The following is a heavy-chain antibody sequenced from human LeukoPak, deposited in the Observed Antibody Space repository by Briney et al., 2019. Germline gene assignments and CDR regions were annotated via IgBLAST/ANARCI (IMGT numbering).Heavy chain of an antibody. J-gene: IGHJ6*03. V-gene: IGHV4-59*01. CDR2: INYSGST. Sequence: PSETLSLTCTVSGGSISSYYWSWIRQPPGRGLEWFGSINYSGSTNYNPSLKSRVTISVDTSKNQFSLKLSSVTAADTAVYYCAGGAYYYYNMAVWGKGTTVTISS. CDR1: GGSISSYY. CDR3: AGGAYYYYNMAV.